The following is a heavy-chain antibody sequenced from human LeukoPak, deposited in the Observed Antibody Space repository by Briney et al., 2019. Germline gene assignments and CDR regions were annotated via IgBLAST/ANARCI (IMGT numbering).Heavy chain of an antibody. V-gene: IGHV4-39*01. CDR1: GGSISSSSYY. Sequence: SETLSLTCTVSGGSISSSSYYWGWIRQPPGKGLEWIGSIYYSGSTYYNPSLKSRVTISVATSKNQFSLKLSSVTAADTAVYYCARHEFVGATVFDYWGQGTLVTVSS. J-gene: IGHJ4*02. CDR2: IYYSGST. D-gene: IGHD1-26*01. CDR3: ARHEFVGATVFDY.